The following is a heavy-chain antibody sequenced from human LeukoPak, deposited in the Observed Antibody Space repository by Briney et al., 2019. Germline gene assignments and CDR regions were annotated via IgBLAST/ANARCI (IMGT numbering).Heavy chain of an antibody. CDR3: ARVGGGSSTWYGWFDP. V-gene: IGHV1-69*13. CDR2: IIPIFGTT. J-gene: IGHJ5*02. Sequence: GASVKVSCKASEGTFNNYPISWVRQAPGQGLEWMGGIIPIFGTTNYAPKFQGRVTFTADESTSTVYMELSSLRSEDTAVYYCARVGGGSSTWYGWFDPWGQGTLVTVSS. D-gene: IGHD6-13*01. CDR1: EGTFNNYP.